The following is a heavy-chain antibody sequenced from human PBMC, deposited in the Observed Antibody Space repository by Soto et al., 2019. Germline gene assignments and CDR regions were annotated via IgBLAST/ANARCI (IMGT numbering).Heavy chain of an antibody. CDR3: AGAARTVGARKGVFGG. J-gene: IGHJ3*01. CDR2: ISSSSSYI. D-gene: IGHD2-15*01. V-gene: IGHV3-21*01. Sequence: GGSLRLSCAASGFTFSSYSMNWVRQAPGKGLEWVSSISSSSSYIYYADSVKGRFTISRDNAKNSLYLQMNSLRAEDTAGYYCAGAARTVGARKGVFGGWGPG. CDR1: GFTFSSYS.